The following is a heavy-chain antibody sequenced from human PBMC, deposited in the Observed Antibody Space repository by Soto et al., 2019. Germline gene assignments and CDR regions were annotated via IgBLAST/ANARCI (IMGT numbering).Heavy chain of an antibody. D-gene: IGHD3-10*01. CDR1: GFTFSSYA. Sequence: HPGGSLRLSCAASGFTFSSYAMSWVRQAPGKGLEWVSAISGSGGSTYYADSVKGRFTISRDNSKNTLYLQMNSLRAEDTAVYYCARTGSGSYYKPLGGYWGQGTLVTVSS. CDR3: ARTGSGSYYKPLGGY. CDR2: ISGSGGST. V-gene: IGHV3-23*01. J-gene: IGHJ4*02.